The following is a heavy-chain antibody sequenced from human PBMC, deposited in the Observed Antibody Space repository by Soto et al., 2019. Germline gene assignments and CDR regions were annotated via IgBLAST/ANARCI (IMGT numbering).Heavy chain of an antibody. J-gene: IGHJ4*02. CDR3: TTVIYYDFWTGDHNVAY. CDR2: SKSKTNDWTA. Sequence: GGSLRLSCVASGFNLSHPWMTWVRQAAGKGLEWVGRSKSKTNDWTAEYDEPGQSRATITRDESTNTLYLQMISTETEDEAVYYYTTVIYYDFWTGDHNVAYWGQGALVTVSS. V-gene: IGHV3-15*01. D-gene: IGHD3-3*01. CDR1: GFNLSHPW.